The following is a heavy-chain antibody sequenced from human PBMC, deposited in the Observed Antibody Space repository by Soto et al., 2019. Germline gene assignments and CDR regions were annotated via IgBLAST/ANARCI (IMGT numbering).Heavy chain of an antibody. D-gene: IGHD5-18*01. CDR2: IKQDETEK. J-gene: IGHJ4*02. V-gene: IGHV3-7*01. Sequence: EVHLVDSGGDLVQPGGSLRLSCAASGFTFINYWMSWVRQAPGKGLEWVANIKQDETEKYYVDSVKGRFTISRDNAKNSLYLQMNSLRAEDTAVYYCARTIYSSGHLFYFEYWGQGTLVTVSS. CDR1: GFTFINYW. CDR3: ARTIYSSGHLFYFEY.